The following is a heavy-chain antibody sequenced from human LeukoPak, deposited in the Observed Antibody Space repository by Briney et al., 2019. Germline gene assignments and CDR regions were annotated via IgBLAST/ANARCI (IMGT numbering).Heavy chain of an antibody. V-gene: IGHV3-7*01. J-gene: IGHJ4*02. Sequence: GGSLRLSCAASGFTFSRYWMSWVRQAPGMGLEWVANIKQDGSEKYYVDSVKGRFTISRDNAKNSLYLQMNSLRAEDTAVYYCARDIVTRFDYWGQGTLVTVSS. CDR2: IKQDGSEK. CDR3: ARDIVTRFDY. D-gene: IGHD3-9*01. CDR1: GFTFSRYW.